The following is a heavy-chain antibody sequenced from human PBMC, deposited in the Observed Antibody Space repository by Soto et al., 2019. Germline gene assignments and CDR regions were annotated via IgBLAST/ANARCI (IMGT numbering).Heavy chain of an antibody. D-gene: IGHD3-16*01. CDR2: IYYSGST. CDR1: GGSISSGGYY. J-gene: IGHJ3*02. CDR3: ARAFPRLTYYDYVWGSSTRARDAFDI. V-gene: IGHV4-31*03. Sequence: SETLSLTCTVSGGSISSGGYYGSWIRQHPGKGLEWIGYIYYSGSTYYNPSLKSRVTISVDTSKNQFSLKLSSVTAADTAVYYCARAFPRLTYYDYVWGSSTRARDAFDIWGQGTMVTVSS.